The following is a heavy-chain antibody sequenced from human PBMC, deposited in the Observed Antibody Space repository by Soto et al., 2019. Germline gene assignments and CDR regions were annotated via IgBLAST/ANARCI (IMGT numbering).Heavy chain of an antibody. Sequence: GGSLRLSCAASGFTFSSYSMNWVRQAPGKGLEWVSSISSSSSSYIYYADSVKGRFTISRDNAKNSLYLQMNSLRAEETAVYYCAREIDYGDYIFGFYYYYGMDVWGQGTTVTVSS. J-gene: IGHJ6*02. CDR1: GFTFSSYS. CDR3: AREIDYGDYIFGFYYYYGMDV. D-gene: IGHD4-17*01. CDR2: ISSSSSSYI. V-gene: IGHV3-21*01.